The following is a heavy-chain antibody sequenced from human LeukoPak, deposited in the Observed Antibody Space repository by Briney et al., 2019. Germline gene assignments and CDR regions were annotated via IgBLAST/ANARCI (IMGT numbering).Heavy chain of an antibody. CDR2: INQDGSDQ. D-gene: IGHD4-17*01. CDR1: GFIFSNSW. CDR3: ATIGGRDYGEYRRYFDY. J-gene: IGHJ4*02. V-gene: IGHV3-7*01. Sequence: GGSLRLSCAASGFIFSNSWMNWVRQAPGKGLEWVANINQDGSDQYYVDSVKGRFTISRDNAKNSLYLQMNSLRAEDTAVYYCATIGGRDYGEYRRYFDYWGQGTLVTVSS.